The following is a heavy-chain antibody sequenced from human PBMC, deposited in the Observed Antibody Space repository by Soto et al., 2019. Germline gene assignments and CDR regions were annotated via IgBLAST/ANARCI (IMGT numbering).Heavy chain of an antibody. V-gene: IGHV3-23*01. CDR1: GFTFRAYG. Sequence: QSGGSLRLSCAASGFTFRAYGMSWIRQTPEKGLEWVASINLFDGRTYYTDSVKGRFTVSKDDSKSTVSLQLNSLRVDDTAIYYCARAVSGSYDSWGQGIMVTVSS. CDR3: ARAVSGSYDS. D-gene: IGHD1-26*01. J-gene: IGHJ5*01. CDR2: INLFDGRT.